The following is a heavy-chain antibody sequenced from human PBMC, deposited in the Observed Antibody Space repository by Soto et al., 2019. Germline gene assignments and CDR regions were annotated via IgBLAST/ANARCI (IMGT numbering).Heavy chain of an antibody. Sequence: PGGSLRLSCAASGFTFSNAWMNWVRQAPGKGLEWVGRIKSKTDGGTTDYAAPVKGRFTISRDDSKNTLYLQMNSLKTEDTAVYYCTTGGPTYNWNPDPGNYYGMDVWGQGTTVTVSS. CDR1: GFTFSNAW. V-gene: IGHV3-15*07. J-gene: IGHJ6*02. CDR2: IKSKTDGGTT. D-gene: IGHD1-20*01. CDR3: TTGGPTYNWNPDPGNYYGMDV.